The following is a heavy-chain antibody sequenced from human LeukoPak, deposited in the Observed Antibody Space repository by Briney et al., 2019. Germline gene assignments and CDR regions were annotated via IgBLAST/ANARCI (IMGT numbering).Heavy chain of an antibody. V-gene: IGHV3-23*01. CDR2: ISGSGGST. CDR3: AKVLFPMYNWNYAFDY. CDR1: GFTFSSYA. Sequence: GGSLRLSCAASGFTFSSYAMSWVRQAPGKGLEWVSAISGSGGSTYYADSVKGRFTISRDNSKNTLYLQMNSLRAEDTAVYYCAKVLFPMYNWNYAFDYWGQGTLVTVSS. D-gene: IGHD1-7*01. J-gene: IGHJ4*02.